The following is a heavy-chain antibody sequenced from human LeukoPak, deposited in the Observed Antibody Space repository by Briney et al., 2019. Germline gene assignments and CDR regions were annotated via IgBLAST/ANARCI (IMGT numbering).Heavy chain of an antibody. D-gene: IGHD3-10*01. V-gene: IGHV4-34*01. CDR3: ASDNYYGSGSSALNWFDP. CDR2: INHSGST. CDR1: GGSFSGYY. J-gene: IGHJ5*02. Sequence: PSETLSLTCAVYGGSFSGYYWSWIRQPPGRGLEWIGEINHSGSTNYNPSLKSRVTISVDTSKNQFSLKLSSVTAADTAVYYCASDNYYGSGSSALNWFDPWGQGTLVTVSS.